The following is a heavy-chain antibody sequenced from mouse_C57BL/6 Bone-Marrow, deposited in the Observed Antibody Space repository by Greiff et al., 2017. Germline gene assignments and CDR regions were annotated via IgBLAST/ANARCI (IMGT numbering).Heavy chain of an antibody. CDR3: ARDYYGSSYTWYFDV. CDR2: LDPSDSYT. CDR1: GYTFTSYW. D-gene: IGHD1-1*01. V-gene: IGHV1-69*01. Sequence: QVQLQQPGAELVMPGASVKLSCKASGYTFTSYWMHWVKQRPGQGLEWIGELDPSDSYTNYNQKFKGKSTLTVDKSSSTAYMQLSSLTSEDSAVYYCARDYYGSSYTWYFDVWGTGTTVTVSS. J-gene: IGHJ1*03.